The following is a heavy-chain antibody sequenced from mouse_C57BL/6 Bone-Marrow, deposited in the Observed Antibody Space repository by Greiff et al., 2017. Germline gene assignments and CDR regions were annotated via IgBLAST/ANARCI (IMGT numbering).Heavy chain of an antibody. CDR1: GFSLTSYG. CDR2: IWSGGST. CDR3: ARRYYGSPYAMDY. V-gene: IGHV2-2*01. J-gene: IGHJ4*01. Sequence: QVHVKQSGPGLVQPSQSLSITCTVSGFSLTSYGVHWVRQSPGKGLEWLGVIWSGGSTDYNAAFISRLSISKDNSKSQVFFKMNSLQADDTAIYYCARRYYGSPYAMDYWGQGTSVTVSS. D-gene: IGHD1-1*01.